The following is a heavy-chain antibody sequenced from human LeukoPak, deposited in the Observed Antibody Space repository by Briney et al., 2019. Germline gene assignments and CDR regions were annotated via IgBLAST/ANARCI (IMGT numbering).Heavy chain of an antibody. CDR1: GGSISSGGYY. D-gene: IGHD2-2*01. V-gene: IGHV4-30-2*01. CDR3: ARAIGDIVIVPALQVRYYYYYMDV. Sequence: SQTLSLTCTVSGGSISSGGYYWSWIRQPPGKDLEWIGYIYHSGSTYYNPSLKSRVTISVGRSKNQFSLKLSSVTAADTAVYYCARAIGDIVIVPALQVRYYYYYMDVWGKGTTVTVSS. J-gene: IGHJ6*03. CDR2: IYHSGST.